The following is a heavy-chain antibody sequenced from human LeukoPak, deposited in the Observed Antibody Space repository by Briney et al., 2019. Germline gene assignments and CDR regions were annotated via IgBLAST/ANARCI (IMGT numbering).Heavy chain of an antibody. CDR1: GFTFSSYS. CDR2: ISSSSSYI. Sequence: GGSLRLSCAASGFTFSSYSMNWVRQAPGKGLEWVSSISSSSSYIYYADSVKGRFTISRDNAKNSLYLQMNSLSAEDTAVYYCASFDYGGSYYFDYWGQGTLVTVSS. CDR3: ASFDYGGSYYFDY. D-gene: IGHD4-23*01. V-gene: IGHV3-21*01. J-gene: IGHJ4*02.